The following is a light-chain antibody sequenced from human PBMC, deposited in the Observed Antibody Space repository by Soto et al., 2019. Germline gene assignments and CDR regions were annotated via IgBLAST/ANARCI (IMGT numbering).Light chain of an antibody. CDR3: AAWDDSLNARV. Sequence: QSVVTQPPSASQTPGQRVTISCSGSRSNVGRNSVSWYQHVPGTAPKLLIYSHDQRPSGVPDRISASRSGTAASLVISGLRSEDEAFYYCAAWDDSLNARVFGGGTKLTVL. CDR2: SHD. CDR1: RSNVGRNS. V-gene: IGLV1-44*01. J-gene: IGLJ3*02.